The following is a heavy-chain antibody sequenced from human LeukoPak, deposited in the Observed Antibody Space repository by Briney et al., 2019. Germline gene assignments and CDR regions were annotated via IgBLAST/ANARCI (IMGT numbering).Heavy chain of an antibody. CDR2: IYYSGST. J-gene: IGHJ5*02. V-gene: IGHV4-59*01. CDR1: GGSISSYY. D-gene: IGHD2-2*01. Sequence: SETLSLTCPVSGGSISSYYWSWLRQPPGKGLEWVGYIYYSGSTNYNPSLKSRVTISVDTSKNQFSLKLSSVTAADTAVYYCARVGKYCSSTSCNNWFDPWGQGTLVTVSS. CDR3: ARVGKYCSSTSCNNWFDP.